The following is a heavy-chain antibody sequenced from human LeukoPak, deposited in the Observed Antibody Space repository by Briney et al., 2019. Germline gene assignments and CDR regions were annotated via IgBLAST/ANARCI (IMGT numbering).Heavy chain of an antibody. Sequence: ASVRVSCKASGFTFNSYGISWVRQAPGQGLEWMGWISVYNGNRRYAQNFEGRVTLTTDRSTSTAYMELRSLSTDDTAMYFCARDGTFEYSHFYHFDYWGQGTRVTVSS. CDR3: ARDGTFEYSHFYHFDY. J-gene: IGHJ4*02. CDR1: GFTFNSYG. D-gene: IGHD6-6*01. CDR2: ISVYNGNR. V-gene: IGHV1-18*01.